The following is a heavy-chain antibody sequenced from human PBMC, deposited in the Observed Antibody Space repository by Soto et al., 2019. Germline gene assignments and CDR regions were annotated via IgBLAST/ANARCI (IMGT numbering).Heavy chain of an antibody. Sequence: QVQLVQSGAEVKKPGASVKVSCKASGYTFTDYDISWVRQAPGQGLEWMGRISAYNGNTNYAQKLQGRVTMTTETPTNTAYMELRSLRSDDTAVDYCARGGALVKYGSGSYLVYWGQGTLVTVSS. CDR3: ARGGALVKYGSGSYLVY. J-gene: IGHJ4*02. CDR1: GYTFTDYD. CDR2: ISAYNGNT. D-gene: IGHD3-10*01. V-gene: IGHV1-18*01.